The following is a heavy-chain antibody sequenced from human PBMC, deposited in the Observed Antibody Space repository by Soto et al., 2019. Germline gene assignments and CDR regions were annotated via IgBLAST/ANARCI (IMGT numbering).Heavy chain of an antibody. D-gene: IGHD5-12*01. CDR1: GGTFSSYA. Sequence: SVKVSCKASGGTFSSYAISWVRQAPGQGLEWMGGIIPIFGTANYAQKFQGRVTITADKSTSTDYMELSSLRSEDTAVYYYARDGVRDGYNLWFDYWGQGTPVTVSS. J-gene: IGHJ4*02. V-gene: IGHV1-69*06. CDR2: IIPIFGTA. CDR3: ARDGVRDGYNLWFDY.